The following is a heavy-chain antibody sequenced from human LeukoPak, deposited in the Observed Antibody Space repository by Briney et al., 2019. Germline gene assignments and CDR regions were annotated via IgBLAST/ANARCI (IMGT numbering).Heavy chain of an antibody. J-gene: IGHJ6*03. CDR3: ARDRRGSYYYYYYMDV. Sequence: ASVKVSCKASGYTFTGYYMHWVRQAPGQGLEWMGRINPNSGGTNYAQKFQGRVTMTRDTSISTAYMELSRLRSDDTAVYYCARDRRGSYYYYYYMDVWGKGITVTVSS. V-gene: IGHV1-2*06. CDR1: GYTFTGYY. D-gene: IGHD1-26*01. CDR2: INPNSGGT.